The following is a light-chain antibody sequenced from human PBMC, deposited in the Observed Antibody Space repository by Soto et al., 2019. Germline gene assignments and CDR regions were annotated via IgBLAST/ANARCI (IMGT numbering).Light chain of an antibody. CDR1: QTVSNTY. CDR2: GAS. J-gene: IGKJ4*01. V-gene: IGKV3-20*01. Sequence: EIVLTQFPGALSLSPGERVTLSCRASQTVSNTYLAWYQQKSGQAPKFLIYGASNRATGIPDRFSGSGSGTDFPLTISRLEPEDFAVYYYQHYGALPPTFGGGTKVEIK. CDR3: QHYGALPPT.